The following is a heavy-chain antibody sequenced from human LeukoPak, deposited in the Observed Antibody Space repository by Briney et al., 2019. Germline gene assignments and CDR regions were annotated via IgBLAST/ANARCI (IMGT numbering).Heavy chain of an antibody. D-gene: IGHD3-22*01. V-gene: IGHV3-7*04. CDR3: ARGHTMIAFG. CDR2: IKQDGSEK. J-gene: IGHJ4*02. Sequence: GGSLRLSCAASAFTVSNNYMSWVRQAPGKGLEWVANIKQDGSEKYYVDSVKGRFTISRDNAKNSLYLQMNSLRGEDTAVYYCARGHTMIAFGGGQGTLVTVSS. CDR1: AFTVSNNY.